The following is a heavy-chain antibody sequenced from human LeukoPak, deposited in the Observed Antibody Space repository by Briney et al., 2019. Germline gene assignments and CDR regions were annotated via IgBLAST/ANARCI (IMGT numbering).Heavy chain of an antibody. CDR3: ARESDPITGYFYYHMDV. CDR2: INHSGST. D-gene: IGHD3-10*01. CDR1: GGSLRGHY. Sequence: SETLSLTCGVYGGSLRGHYWSWIRQPPGKGLEWVGEINHSGSTNYNPSFWGRVTISVDTSKNQFFLKLNSVTAADTAVYYCARESDPITGYFYYHMDVWGRGTTVTAS. V-gene: IGHV4-34*01. J-gene: IGHJ6*03.